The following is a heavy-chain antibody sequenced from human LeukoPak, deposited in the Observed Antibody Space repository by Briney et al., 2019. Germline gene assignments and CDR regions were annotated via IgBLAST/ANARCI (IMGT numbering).Heavy chain of an antibody. V-gene: IGHV3-23*01. Sequence: GGSLRLSCAASGFAFSSYAMSWVRQAPGKGLEWVSAISGSGGSTYYADSVKGRFTISRDNSKNTLYLQMNSLRAEDTAVYYCAKGRPFTMVRGVIDYWGQGTLVTVSS. CDR3: AKGRPFTMVRGVIDY. J-gene: IGHJ4*02. CDR1: GFAFSSYA. CDR2: ISGSGGST. D-gene: IGHD3-10*01.